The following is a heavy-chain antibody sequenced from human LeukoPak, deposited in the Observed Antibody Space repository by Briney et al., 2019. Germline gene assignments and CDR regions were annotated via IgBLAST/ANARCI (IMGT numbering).Heavy chain of an antibody. J-gene: IGHJ6*02. V-gene: IGHV3-21*04. Sequence: GGSLRLSCAASGFTFSSYAMSWVRQGPGKGLEWVSTISGSGSYTYYADSVKGRFTISRDNAQSSLYLQMNSLRAEDTAVYYCARDPYSSSWSYGMDVWGQGTAVTVSS. D-gene: IGHD6-13*01. CDR2: ISGSGSYT. CDR1: GFTFSSYA. CDR3: ARDPYSSSWSYGMDV.